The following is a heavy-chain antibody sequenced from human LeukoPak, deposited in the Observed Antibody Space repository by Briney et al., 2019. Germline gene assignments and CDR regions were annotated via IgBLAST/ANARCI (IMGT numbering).Heavy chain of an antibody. CDR2: IYPGDSDT. CDR1: GYSFTSYW. V-gene: IGHV5-51*01. Sequence: GESLKISCKGSGYSFTSYWIGWVRQMPGKGLGWMGIIYPGDSDTRYSPSFQGQVTISADKSISTAYLQWSSLKASDTAMYYCARGPYCSGGSCYPHFDYWGQGTLVTVSS. D-gene: IGHD2-15*01. J-gene: IGHJ4*02. CDR3: ARGPYCSGGSCYPHFDY.